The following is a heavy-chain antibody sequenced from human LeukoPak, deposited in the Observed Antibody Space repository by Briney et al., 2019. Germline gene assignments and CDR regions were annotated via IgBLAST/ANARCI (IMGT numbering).Heavy chain of an antibody. J-gene: IGHJ3*02. Sequence: TLSLTCTVSGGSISSGGYYWSWIRQHPGKGLEWIGYIYYSGNTYYNPSLKSRVTISVDMSKNQFSLKLSSVTAADTAVYYCARSTPQDAFDIWGQGTMVTVSS. V-gene: IGHV4-31*03. CDR3: ARSTPQDAFDI. CDR2: IYYSGNT. CDR1: GGSISSGGYY.